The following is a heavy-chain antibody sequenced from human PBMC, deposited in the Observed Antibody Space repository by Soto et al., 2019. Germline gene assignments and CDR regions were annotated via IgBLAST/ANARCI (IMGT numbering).Heavy chain of an antibody. D-gene: IGHD2-15*01. CDR3: ATEFGCSGGSCYSEVWFDP. CDR1: GYTLTELS. J-gene: IGHJ5*02. CDR2: FDPEDGET. Sequence: GASVKVSCKVSGYTLTELSMHWVLQAPGKGLEWMGGFDPEDGETIYAQKFQGRVTMTEDTSTDTAYMELSSLRSEDTAVYYCATEFGCSGGSCYSEVWFDPWGQGTLVTVSS. V-gene: IGHV1-24*01.